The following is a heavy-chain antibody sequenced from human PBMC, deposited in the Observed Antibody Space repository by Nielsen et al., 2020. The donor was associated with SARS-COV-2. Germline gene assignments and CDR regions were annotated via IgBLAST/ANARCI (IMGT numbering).Heavy chain of an antibody. V-gene: IGHV3-21*01. CDR2: ISSSSSYI. CDR1: GFTFSSYS. Sequence: GESLKISCAASGFTFSSYSMNWVRQAPGKGLEWVSSISSSSSYIYYADSVKGRFTISRDNAKNSLYLQMNSLRAEDTAVYYCARDRGWYDAGVVLSWGQGTLVTVSS. J-gene: IGHJ5*02. D-gene: IGHD6-19*01. CDR3: ARDRGWYDAGVVLS.